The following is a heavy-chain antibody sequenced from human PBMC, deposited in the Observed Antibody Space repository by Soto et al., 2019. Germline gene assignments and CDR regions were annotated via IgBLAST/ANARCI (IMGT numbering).Heavy chain of an antibody. V-gene: IGHV3-74*01. CDR2: LNSDGSNI. CDR3: ARAFDLNY. Sequence: GGSLRLSCAASGFTFSSYWMHWVRQAPGKGLVWVSRLNSDGSNINYADSVKGRFTISRGNAKNTLYLQMNSLRAEDTAVYYCARAFDLNYWGQGTLVTVSS. CDR1: GFTFSSYW. D-gene: IGHD3-9*01. J-gene: IGHJ4*02.